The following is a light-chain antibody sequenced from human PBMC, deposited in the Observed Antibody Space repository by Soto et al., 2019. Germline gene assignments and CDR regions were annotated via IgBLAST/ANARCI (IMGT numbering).Light chain of an antibody. Sequence: DIQMTQSPSTLFASVGDRVTITCRASQSISSWLAWYQQKPGKAPKLLIYKASSLESGVPSRFSGSGSGTEFNLNISSLQTDDFATYYCQQYNSYSPYTFGQGTKLEIK. V-gene: IGKV1-5*03. CDR1: QSISSW. CDR3: QQYNSYSPYT. CDR2: KAS. J-gene: IGKJ2*01.